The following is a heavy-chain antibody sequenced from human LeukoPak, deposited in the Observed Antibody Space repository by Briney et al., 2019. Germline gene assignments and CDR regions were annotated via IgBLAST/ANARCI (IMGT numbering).Heavy chain of an antibody. Sequence: SETLSLTCTVSGGSISSSSYYWGWIRQPPGKGLEWIGSIYYSGSTYYNPSLKSRVTISVDTSKNQFSLKLSSVTAADTAVYYCARVFCSGGSCRSPNWFDPWGQGTLVTVSS. CDR3: ARVFCSGGSCRSPNWFDP. V-gene: IGHV4-39*07. D-gene: IGHD2-15*01. CDR2: IYYSGST. CDR1: GGSISSSSYY. J-gene: IGHJ5*02.